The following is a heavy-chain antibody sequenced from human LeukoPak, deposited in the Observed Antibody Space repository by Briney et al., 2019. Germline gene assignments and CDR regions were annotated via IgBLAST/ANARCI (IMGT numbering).Heavy chain of an antibody. CDR1: GYTFTSYD. Sequence: ASVKVSCKASGYTFTSYDINWVRQATGQGLEWMGWMNPNSGNTGYAQKFQGRVTMTRNTSISTAYMELSSLRSEDTAVYYCAVHCSGGSCYGPDAFDIWGQGTMVTVSS. D-gene: IGHD2-15*01. CDR2: MNPNSGNT. V-gene: IGHV1-8*01. CDR3: AVHCSGGSCYGPDAFDI. J-gene: IGHJ3*02.